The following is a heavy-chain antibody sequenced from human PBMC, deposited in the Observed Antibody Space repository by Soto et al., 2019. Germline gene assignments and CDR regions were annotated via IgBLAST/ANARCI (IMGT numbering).Heavy chain of an antibody. CDR2: ISSKANGYAT. V-gene: IGHV3-73*02. CDR3: TRSHDYYDSSTPDY. Sequence: EVQLVESGGGLVQPGGSLKLSCAASGFTFSGSAMHWVRQASGKGLEWVGRISSKANGYATAYAASVKGRFTISRDDSNNTAYLQMNSLKTEDTAVYYCTRSHDYYDSSTPDYWGQGSLVTVSS. CDR1: GFTFSGSA. D-gene: IGHD3-22*01. J-gene: IGHJ4*02.